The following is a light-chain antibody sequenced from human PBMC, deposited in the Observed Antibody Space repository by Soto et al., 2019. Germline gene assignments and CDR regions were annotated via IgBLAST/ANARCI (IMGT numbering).Light chain of an antibody. J-gene: IGLJ1*01. CDR3: SSYTSSSTLKV. CDR1: SSDVGGYNY. Sequence: QSALTQPASVSGXPGQSITISCTGTSSDVGGYNYVSWYQQHPGKAPKLMIYDVSNRPSGVSNRFSGSKSGNTASLTISGLQAEDEADYYCSSYTSSSTLKVFGTGTKLTVL. V-gene: IGLV2-14*01. CDR2: DVS.